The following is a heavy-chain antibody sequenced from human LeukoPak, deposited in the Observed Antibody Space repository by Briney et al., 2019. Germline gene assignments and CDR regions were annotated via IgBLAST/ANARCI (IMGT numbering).Heavy chain of an antibody. D-gene: IGHD5-24*01. CDR2: ISGSGGST. CDR1: GFTFSSYA. J-gene: IGHJ4*02. V-gene: IGHV3-23*01. CDR3: ARRDEKIGVYDY. Sequence: PGGSLRLSCAASGFTFSSYAMSWVRQAPGKGLEWVSAISGSGGSTYYADSVKGRFTISRDNSKNTLYLQMNSLRAEDTAVYYCARRDEKIGVYDYWGQGTLVTVSS.